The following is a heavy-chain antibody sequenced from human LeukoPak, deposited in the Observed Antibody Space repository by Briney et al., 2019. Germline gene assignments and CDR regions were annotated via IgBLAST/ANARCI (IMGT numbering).Heavy chain of an antibody. CDR1: GTSISTGSYY. CDR2: ISNSGNT. V-gene: IGHV4-61*02. D-gene: IGHD1-7*01. J-gene: IGHJ4*02. Sequence: SQTLSLTCSVSGTSISTGSYYWTWIRQPAGKGLEWLGRISNSGNTFYNPSLKSRVTISLDTSENQFSLKLSSVTAADTSVYYCARGNYGFTVLDSWGQGILVTVSS. CDR3: ARGNYGFTVLDS.